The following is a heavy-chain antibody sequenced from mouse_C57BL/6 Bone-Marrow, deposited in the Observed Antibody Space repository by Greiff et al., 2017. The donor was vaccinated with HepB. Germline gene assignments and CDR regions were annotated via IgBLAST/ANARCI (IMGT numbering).Heavy chain of an antibody. Sequence: DVKLQESGGGLVQPGGSMKLSCVASGFTFSNYWMNWVRQSPEKGLEWVAQIRLKSDNYATHYAESVKGRFTISRDDSKSSVYLQMNNLRAEDTGIYYCTGRWEGDYWGQGTTLTVSS. D-gene: IGHD2-3*01. V-gene: IGHV6-3*01. CDR1: GFTFSNYW. CDR2: IRLKSDNYAT. CDR3: TGRWEGDY. J-gene: IGHJ2*01.